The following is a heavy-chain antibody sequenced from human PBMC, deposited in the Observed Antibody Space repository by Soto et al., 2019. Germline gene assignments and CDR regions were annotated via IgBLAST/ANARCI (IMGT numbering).Heavy chain of an antibody. CDR3: ARRGYRSWWPNVYMDV. D-gene: IGHD6-13*01. CDR1: GFTFSNYE. J-gene: IGHJ6*03. CDR2: ISNNGAHT. V-gene: IGHV3-64*01. Sequence: EAQLVESGGGLVQPGGSLRLSCAASGFTFSNYEMHWVRQAPGKGLEWVSGISNNGAHTYYAKSVKGRFTISRDNSEHNLYRQMGSQRAVYIALYYCARRGYRSWWPNVYMDVWGKGTTVTVSS.